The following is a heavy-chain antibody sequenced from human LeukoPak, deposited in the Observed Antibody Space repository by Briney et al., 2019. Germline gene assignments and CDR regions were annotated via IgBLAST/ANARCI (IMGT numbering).Heavy chain of an antibody. CDR3: AKRGVEMATIYYMDV. V-gene: IGHV3-74*01. J-gene: IGHJ6*03. Sequence: PGGSLRLSCAASGFTFSSYWMHWVRQVPGKGLVWVSRINSDGSTTNYADSVKGRFTISRDNAKNTLYLQMNSLRDEDTAVYYCAKRGVEMATIYYMDVWGKGTAVT. CDR2: INSDGSTT. CDR1: GFTFSSYW. D-gene: IGHD5-24*01.